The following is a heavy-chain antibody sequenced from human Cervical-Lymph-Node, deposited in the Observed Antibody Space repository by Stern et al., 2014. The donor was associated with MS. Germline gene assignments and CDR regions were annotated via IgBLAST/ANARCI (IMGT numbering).Heavy chain of an antibody. CDR1: GYTLTSYY. V-gene: IGHV1-46*01. D-gene: IGHD3-16*02. Sequence: QVQLVQSGAEVKKPGASVKVSCKASGYTLTSYYMHWVRQAPGQGLEWMGIINPSGGSTSYAQKFQGRVTMTRDTSTSTVYMELSSLRSEDTAVYYCARDLHYDYVWGSYRYPDYWGQGTLVTVSS. CDR3: ARDLHYDYVWGSYRYPDY. J-gene: IGHJ4*02. CDR2: INPSGGST.